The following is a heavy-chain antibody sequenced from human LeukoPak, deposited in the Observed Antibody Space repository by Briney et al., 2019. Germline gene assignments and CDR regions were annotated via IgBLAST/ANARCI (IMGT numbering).Heavy chain of an antibody. CDR1: GGSISSYY. CDR3: AREDYDFWSGYFQGFDP. Sequence: PSETLSLTCTVSGGSISSYYWSWIRQPPGKGLEWIGYIYYSGSTNYNPSLKSRVTISVDTSKNQFSLKLSSVTAADTAVYYCAREDYDFWSGYFQGFDPWGQGTLVTVSS. D-gene: IGHD3-3*01. J-gene: IGHJ5*02. CDR2: IYYSGST. V-gene: IGHV4-59*01.